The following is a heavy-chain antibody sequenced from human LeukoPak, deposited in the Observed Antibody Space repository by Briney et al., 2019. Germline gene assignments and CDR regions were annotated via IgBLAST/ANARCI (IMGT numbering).Heavy chain of an antibody. Sequence: GGSLRLSCAASGFIFSTYSMHWVRQARGRGLEWVSSISSSSRHIYSADSVKGRFTITRDNAKNSLYLQMNSLRVEDTAVYYCAGKSEYSYGSALDYWGQGTLVTVSS. CDR3: AGKSEYSYGSALDY. D-gene: IGHD5-18*01. J-gene: IGHJ4*02. CDR2: ISSSSRHI. V-gene: IGHV3-21*01. CDR1: GFIFSTYS.